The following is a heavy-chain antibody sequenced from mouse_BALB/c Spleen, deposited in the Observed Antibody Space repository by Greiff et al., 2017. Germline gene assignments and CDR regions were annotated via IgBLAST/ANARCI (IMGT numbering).Heavy chain of an antibody. V-gene: IGHV2-2*02. J-gene: IGHJ4*01. Sequence: QVQLQQSGPGLVQPSQSLSITCTVSGFSLTSYGVHWVRQSPGKGLEWLGVIWSGGSTDYNAAFISRLSISKDNSKSQVFFKMNSLQANDTAIYYCARVYYGKGGYYYAMDYWGQGTSVTVSS. CDR2: IWSGGST. CDR3: ARVYYGKGGYYYAMDY. CDR1: GFSLTSYG. D-gene: IGHD2-1*01.